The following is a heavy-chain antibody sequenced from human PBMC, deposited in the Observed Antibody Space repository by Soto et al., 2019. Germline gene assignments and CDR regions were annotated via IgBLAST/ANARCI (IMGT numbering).Heavy chain of an antibody. CDR1: GFTFSSYA. V-gene: IGHV3-30-3*01. CDR2: ISYDGSNK. D-gene: IGHD1-26*01. J-gene: IGHJ4*02. CDR3: ARAPAKGATTLDY. Sequence: GGSLRLSCAASGFTFSSYAMHWVRQALGKGLEWVAVISYDGSNKYYADSVKGRFTNSRDNSKNTLYLQMNSLRAEDTAVYYCARAPAKGATTLDYWGQGTLVTVSS.